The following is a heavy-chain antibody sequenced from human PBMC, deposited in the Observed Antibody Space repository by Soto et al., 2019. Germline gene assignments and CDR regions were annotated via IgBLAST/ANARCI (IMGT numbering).Heavy chain of an antibody. Sequence: SETLSLTCTVSGGSISSYYWSWIRQPPGKXLELIWNIYYSGITNYNSSLKIRVTISVDTSKNQFSLKLSSVTAADTAVYYCARDRIAVAGTGREYYYYYRMDVWGQGTTVTVSS. J-gene: IGHJ6*02. CDR3: ARDRIAVAGTGREYYYYYRMDV. V-gene: IGHV4-59*01. D-gene: IGHD6-19*01. CDR1: GGSISSYY. CDR2: IYYSGIT.